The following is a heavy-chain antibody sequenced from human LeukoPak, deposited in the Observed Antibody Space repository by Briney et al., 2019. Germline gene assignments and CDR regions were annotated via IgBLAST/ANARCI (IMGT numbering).Heavy chain of an antibody. CDR2: ISGSGGST. D-gene: IGHD3-10*01. V-gene: IGHV3-23*01. J-gene: IGHJ4*02. CDR1: GFTFSSYA. CDR3: AKSGRGSGSYYHTYYFDY. Sequence: GGSLRLSCAASGFTFSSYAMSWVRQAPGKGLEWVSAISGSGGSTYYADSVKGRFTISRDNSKNTLYLQMNSLRAEDTAVYYCAKSGRGSGSYYHTYYFDYWGQGTLVTVSS.